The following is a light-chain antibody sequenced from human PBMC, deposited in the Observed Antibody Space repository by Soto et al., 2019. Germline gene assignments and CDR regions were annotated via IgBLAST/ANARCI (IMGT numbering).Light chain of an antibody. CDR1: QTIGGH. V-gene: IGKV3-11*01. CDR3: QQCANWPPEFN. CDR2: DVS. Sequence: VLIQSPATLSLSPGETATLSCRASQTIGGHVAWYQHKPGQSPKLLIYDVSNRASGVSPRFSGSGSGTDFTLTIVSLQPEDLAYYYCQQCANWPPEFNFGPGTKVDL. J-gene: IGKJ3*01.